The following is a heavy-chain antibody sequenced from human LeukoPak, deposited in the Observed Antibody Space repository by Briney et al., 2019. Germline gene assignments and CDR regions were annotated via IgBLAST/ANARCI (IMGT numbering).Heavy chain of an antibody. Sequence: GASVKVSCKASGYTFTGYYMHWVRQAPGQGLEWMGRINANSGGTKYAQKFEGRVTMRRDTSISSAYMELSRLRADHTAVYYCARDSQDFDWFTDAFDIWGQGTMVTVSS. J-gene: IGHJ3*02. CDR2: INANSGGT. V-gene: IGHV1-2*06. D-gene: IGHD3-9*01. CDR1: GYTFTGYY. CDR3: ARDSQDFDWFTDAFDI.